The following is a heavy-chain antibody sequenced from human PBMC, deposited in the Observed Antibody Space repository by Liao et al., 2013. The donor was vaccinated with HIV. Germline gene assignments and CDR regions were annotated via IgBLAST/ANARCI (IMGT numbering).Heavy chain of an antibody. Sequence: QVLLQESGPGLVKPSQTLSLTCTVSGYSVSSGDYYWTWIRQPAGKGLEWIGRLYTSGSFNYNPSFKSRVAMSIDTSKSQFSLNLNSVTAADTAVYYCARQRVLMGFDAFDIWGKGQWSPVSS. D-gene: IGHD3-9*01. V-gene: IGHV4-61*02. CDR2: LYTSGSF. CDR1: GYSVSSGDYY. CDR3: ARQRVLMGFDAFDI. J-gene: IGHJ3*02.